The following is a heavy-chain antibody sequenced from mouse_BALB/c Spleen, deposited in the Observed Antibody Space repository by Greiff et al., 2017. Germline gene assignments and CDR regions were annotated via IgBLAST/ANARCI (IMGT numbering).Heavy chain of an antibody. CDR2: IYPGSGST. Sequence: QVQLKQSGPELVKPGASVKMSCKASGYTFTDYVISWVKQRTGQGLEWIGEIYPGSGSTYYNEKFKGKATLTADKSSNTAYMQLSSLTSEDSAVYFCAREDDYDKRFDVWGAGTTVTVSS. V-gene: IGHV1-77*01. D-gene: IGHD2-4*01. J-gene: IGHJ1*01. CDR3: AREDDYDKRFDV. CDR1: GYTFTDYV.